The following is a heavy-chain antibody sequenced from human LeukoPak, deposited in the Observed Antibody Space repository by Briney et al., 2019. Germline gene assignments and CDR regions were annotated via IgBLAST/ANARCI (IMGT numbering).Heavy chain of an antibody. CDR2: ISYDGSNK. Sequence: PGRSLRLSCAASGFTFSSYGMHWVRQAPGKGLEWVAVISYDGSNKYYADSAKGRFTISRDNSKNTLYLQMNSLRAEDTAVYYCATTYYYDSSGYYGPSFDYWGQGTLVTVSS. J-gene: IGHJ4*02. V-gene: IGHV3-30*03. CDR3: ATTYYYDSSGYYGPSFDY. CDR1: GFTFSSYG. D-gene: IGHD3-22*01.